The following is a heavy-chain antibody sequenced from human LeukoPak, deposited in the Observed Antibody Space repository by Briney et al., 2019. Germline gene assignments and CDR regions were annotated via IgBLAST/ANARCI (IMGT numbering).Heavy chain of an antibody. V-gene: IGHV4-59*01. CDR1: GGSINSYY. CDR2: IYYSGST. CDR3: ASSRSSSGWSLIDY. J-gene: IGHJ4*02. D-gene: IGHD6-19*01. Sequence: SETLSLTCTVSGGSINSYYWSWIRQPPGKGLEWVGYIYYSGSTNYKPSLKRRVTISVGTSKNQFSLKVSSVTAADTAVYYCASSRSSSGWSLIDYWGQGALVTVSS.